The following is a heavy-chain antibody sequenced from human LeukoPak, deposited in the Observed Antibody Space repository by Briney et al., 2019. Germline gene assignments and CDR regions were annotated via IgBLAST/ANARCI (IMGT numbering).Heavy chain of an antibody. D-gene: IGHD2-2*02. CDR3: ASWGDGYCSSTSCYTLDY. CDR1: GGTFSSYT. J-gene: IGHJ4*02. V-gene: IGHV1-69*02. Sequence: GASVKVSCKASGGTFSSYTISWVRQAPGQGLEWMGRIIPILGIANYAQKFQGRVTITADKSTSTAYMGLSSLRSEDTAVYYCASWGDGYCSSTSCYTLDYWGQGTLVTVSS. CDR2: IIPILGIA.